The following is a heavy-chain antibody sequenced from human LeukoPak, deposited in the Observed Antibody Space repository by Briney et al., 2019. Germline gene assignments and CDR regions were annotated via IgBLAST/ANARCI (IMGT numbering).Heavy chain of an antibody. CDR3: ATEAGAAPDWYFDL. V-gene: IGHV3-74*01. CDR1: GFTVSSNY. J-gene: IGHJ2*01. CDR2: IKNDGWTT. Sequence: QPGRSLRLSCAASGFTVSSNYMSWVRQAPGKGLEWVSRIKNDGWTTSYADSVTGRFTISRDNAKNTVYLQMNSLRAEDTAVYYCATEAGAAPDWYFDLWGRGTLVTVSS. D-gene: IGHD6-19*01.